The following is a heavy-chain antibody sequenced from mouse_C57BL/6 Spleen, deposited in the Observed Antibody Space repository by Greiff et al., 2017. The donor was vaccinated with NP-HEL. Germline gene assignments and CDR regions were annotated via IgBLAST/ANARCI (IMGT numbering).Heavy chain of an antibody. CDR1: GYTFTSYW. J-gene: IGHJ2*01. CDR2: IDPSDSYT. D-gene: IGHD5-1*01. Sequence: VQLQQPGAELVKPGASVKLSCKASGYTFTSYWMQWVKQRPGQGLEWIGEIDPSDSYTNYNQKFKGKATLTVDTSSSTAYMQLSSLTSEDSAVYYCARGGSNSFDYWGQGTTLTVSS. CDR3: ARGGSNSFDY. V-gene: IGHV1-50*01.